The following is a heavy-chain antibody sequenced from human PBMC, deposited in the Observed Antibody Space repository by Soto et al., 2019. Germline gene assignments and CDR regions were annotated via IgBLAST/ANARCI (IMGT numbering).Heavy chain of an antibody. CDR3: ATAGESSRYYFDS. CDR1: GFAFSTYS. J-gene: IGHJ4*02. D-gene: IGHD3-16*01. CDR2: ISTSSTFV. V-gene: IGHV3-21*01. Sequence: LRLSCAASGFAFSTYSMNWVRQAPGKGLEWVSSISTSSTFVYYADSQKGRFTISRDDAKNSLYLQMNSLRAEDTALYYCATAGESSRYYFDSWGQGTLVTVSS.